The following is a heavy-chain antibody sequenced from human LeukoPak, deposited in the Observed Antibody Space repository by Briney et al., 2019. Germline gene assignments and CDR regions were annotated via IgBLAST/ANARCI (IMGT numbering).Heavy chain of an antibody. V-gene: IGHV3-30-3*01. D-gene: IGHD5-24*01. CDR3: ARGGGNTDGYNR. CDR2: ISYDGSNK. CDR1: GFTFSSYA. J-gene: IGHJ4*02. Sequence: GGSLRLSWAASGFTFSSYAMHWVRQAPGRGLEWVAVISYDGSNKYYADSVKGRFTISRDNSKNTLYLQMNSLRAEDTAVYYCARGGGNTDGYNRWGQGTLVTVSS.